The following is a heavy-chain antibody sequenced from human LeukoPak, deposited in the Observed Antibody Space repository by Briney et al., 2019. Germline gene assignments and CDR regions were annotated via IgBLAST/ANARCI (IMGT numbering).Heavy chain of an antibody. V-gene: IGHV4-59*01. CDR1: GGSISSYY. D-gene: IGHD1-26*01. CDR3: ASLVGAYAFDI. Sequence: SETLSLTCTVSGGSISSYYWSWIRQPPGKGLEWIGYIYYSGSTNYNPSLKSRVTISVDTSKNQFSLKLSSVTAADTAVYYCASLVGAYAFDIWGQGTMVTVSS. J-gene: IGHJ3*02. CDR2: IYYSGST.